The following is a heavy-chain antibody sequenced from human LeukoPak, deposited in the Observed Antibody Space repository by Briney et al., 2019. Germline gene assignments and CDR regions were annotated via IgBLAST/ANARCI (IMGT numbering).Heavy chain of an antibody. D-gene: IGHD3-22*01. V-gene: IGHV1-2*06. Sequence: ASVKVSCKASGYTFTGYYMHWVRQAPGQGVEWMGRINPNSGGTNYARKLQGRVTMTRDRSISTAYMELSRLRSHDTAVYYCARDRYYDSSGYYEYYYYYYMDVWGKGTTVTVTS. CDR1: GYTFTGYY. CDR3: ARDRYYDSSGYYEYYYYYYMDV. CDR2: INPNSGGT. J-gene: IGHJ6*03.